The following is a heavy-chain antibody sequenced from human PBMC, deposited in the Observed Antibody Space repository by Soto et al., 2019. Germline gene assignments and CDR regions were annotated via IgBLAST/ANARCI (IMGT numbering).Heavy chain of an antibody. CDR2: ISAYNGNT. CDR1: GYTFTSYG. V-gene: IGHV1-18*01. J-gene: IGHJ4*02. CDR3: ARAGAITIFGVVTRNFDY. Sequence: ASVKVSCKASGYTFTSYGISWVRQAPGQGLEWMGWISAYNGNTNYAQKLQGRVTMTTDTSTNTAYMELRSLRSDDTAVYYCARAGAITIFGVVTRNFDYWGQGTLVTVSS. D-gene: IGHD3-3*01.